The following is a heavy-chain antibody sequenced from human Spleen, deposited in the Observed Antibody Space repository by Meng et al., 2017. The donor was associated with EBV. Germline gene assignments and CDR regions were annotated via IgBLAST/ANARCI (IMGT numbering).Heavy chain of an antibody. Sequence: QVQLVQSGSELKKPGASVRVSCKASGYTFTSHSIYWVRQAPGQGLEWMGWINTNTGNPTYAQGLTGRFVLFLDTSVSTAYMQISSLKPEDTAVYYCARGRKDGWFDPWGQGTLGTVSS. CDR1: GYTFTSHS. CDR3: ARGRKDGWFDP. J-gene: IGHJ5*02. CDR2: INTNTGNP. V-gene: IGHV7-4-1*02.